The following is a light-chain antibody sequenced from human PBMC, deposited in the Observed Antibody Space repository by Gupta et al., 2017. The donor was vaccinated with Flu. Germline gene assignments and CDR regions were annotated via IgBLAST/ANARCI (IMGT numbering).Light chain of an antibody. V-gene: IGLV1-40*01. CDR2: GNS. CDR3: QSYDSSLRGSRV. J-gene: IGLJ2*01. CDR1: SSNTGPGYD. Sequence: QSVLTQPPSVSGAPGQRVTISCTCSSSNTGPGYDVHWYQQLPGTAPKLLTYGNSNRPSGVPDRFSGSKSGTAASLAITGIQDEDEADYYCQSYDSSLRGSRVFGGGTKLTVL.